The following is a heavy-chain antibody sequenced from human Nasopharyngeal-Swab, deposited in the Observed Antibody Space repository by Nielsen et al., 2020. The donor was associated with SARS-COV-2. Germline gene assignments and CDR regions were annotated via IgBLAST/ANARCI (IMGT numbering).Heavy chain of an antibody. D-gene: IGHD6-19*01. V-gene: IGHV1-46*01. CDR3: AGEGSGEKKFDF. J-gene: IGHJ4*02. Sequence: WVRQAPGQGLEWMAYISSSGTSTNYAPNIQGRVTMTRGTATSTIYMELSSLTSEDTAVYYCAGEGSGEKKFDFWGQGTLVTVSS. CDR2: ISSSGTST.